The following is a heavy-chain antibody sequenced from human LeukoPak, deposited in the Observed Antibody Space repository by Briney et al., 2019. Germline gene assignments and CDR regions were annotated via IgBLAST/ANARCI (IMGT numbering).Heavy chain of an antibody. D-gene: IGHD4-11*01. CDR3: ARDRATTVTTGPFDN. Sequence: SETLSLTCTVSGYSLSSGYHWGWIRQPPGKWLEWIGSIYHSGSTYYNPSLKSRVTISVDTSKNQFSLKLIFVTAADTAVYYCARDRATTVTTGPFDNWGQGTLVTVSS. V-gene: IGHV4-38-2*02. CDR2: IYHSGST. CDR1: GYSLSSGYH. J-gene: IGHJ4*02.